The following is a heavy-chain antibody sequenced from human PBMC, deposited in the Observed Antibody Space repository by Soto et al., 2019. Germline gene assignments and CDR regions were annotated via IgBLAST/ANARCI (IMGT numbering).Heavy chain of an antibody. CDR3: ARDGGVAYDMDV. Sequence: EVQLVESGGGLVQSGGSLRLSCTVSGFTFSRYSINWVRQAPGKGLEWVSYISGSGRATLYADSVKGRFTISRDNGKNSLYLQMKSLRADDTAVYYCARDGGVAYDMDVWGQGTTVTVS. V-gene: IGHV3-48*01. J-gene: IGHJ6*02. CDR1: GFTFSRYS. D-gene: IGHD3-16*01. CDR2: ISGSGRAT.